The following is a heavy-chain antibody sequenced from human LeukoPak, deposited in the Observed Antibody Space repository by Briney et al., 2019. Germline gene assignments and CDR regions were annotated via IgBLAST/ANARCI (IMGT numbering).Heavy chain of an antibody. J-gene: IGHJ6*03. CDR1: GYTFSNYG. Sequence: ASVKVSCKASGYTFSNYGISWVRQAPGQGLEWMGWVSAYNGNTNYAQKFQGRVTMTTHTSTATASMELRSLRSEDTAVYYCAGDRTGYYYMDVWGKGTTVTVSS. CDR2: VSAYNGNT. D-gene: IGHD3/OR15-3a*01. V-gene: IGHV1-18*01. CDR3: AGDRTGYYYMDV.